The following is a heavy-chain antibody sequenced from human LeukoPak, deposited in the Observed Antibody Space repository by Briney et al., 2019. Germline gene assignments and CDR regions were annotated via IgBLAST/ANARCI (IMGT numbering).Heavy chain of an antibody. CDR1: GYTFTSYG. V-gene: IGHV1-18*01. J-gene: IGHJ5*02. CDR2: ISAYNGNT. Sequence: ASVKVSCKASGYTFTSYGISWVRQAPGQGLEWMGWISAYNGNTNYAQKLQGRVTMTTDTSTSTAYMELSRLRSDDTAVYYCARALVAAAGQWFIGWFDPWGQGTLVTVSS. D-gene: IGHD6-13*01. CDR3: ARALVAAAGQWFIGWFDP.